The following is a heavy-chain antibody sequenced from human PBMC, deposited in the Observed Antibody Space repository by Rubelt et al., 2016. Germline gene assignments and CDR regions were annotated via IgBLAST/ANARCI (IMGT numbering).Heavy chain of an antibody. Sequence: VRPAPGKGLEWVSYISSSSSTIYYADSVKGRFTISRDNAKNSLYLQMNSLRAEDTAVYYCARDLGYCTNGVCYQHAFDIWGQGTTVTVSS. CDR2: ISSSSSTI. D-gene: IGHD2-8*01. J-gene: IGHJ3*02. CDR3: ARDLGYCTNGVCYQHAFDI. V-gene: IGHV3-48*04.